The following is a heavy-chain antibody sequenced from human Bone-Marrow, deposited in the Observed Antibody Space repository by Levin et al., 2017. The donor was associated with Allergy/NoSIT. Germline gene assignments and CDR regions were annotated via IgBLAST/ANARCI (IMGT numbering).Heavy chain of an antibody. CDR1: GFTFSSYS. D-gene: IGHD3-10*01. J-gene: IGHJ2*01. CDR2: ISSSSSYI. V-gene: IGHV3-21*01. Sequence: GGSLRLSCAASGFTFSSYSMNWVRQAPGKGLEWVSSISSSSSYIYYADSVHGRFTISRDNAKNSLYLQMNSLRAEDTAVYYCARVGGVGAMVRGVSPNWYFDLWGRGTLVTVSS. CDR3: ARVGGVGAMVRGVSPNWYFDL.